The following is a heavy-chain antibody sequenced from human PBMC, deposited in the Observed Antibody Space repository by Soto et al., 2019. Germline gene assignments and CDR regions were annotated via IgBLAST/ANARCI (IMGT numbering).Heavy chain of an antibody. J-gene: IGHJ6*02. CDR2: SRNKANNYAT. CDR3: ARDGGIAARHYYGMDV. V-gene: IGHV3-72*01. D-gene: IGHD6-6*01. CDR1: AFTFSAHN. Sequence: TGGSLRLSCAASAFTFSAHNMVWVRQAPGKGLEWVGRSRNKANNYATEYAASVKGRFTISRDDSKNSLYLQMNSLKTEDTAVYYCARDGGIAARHYYGMDVWGQGTTVTVSS.